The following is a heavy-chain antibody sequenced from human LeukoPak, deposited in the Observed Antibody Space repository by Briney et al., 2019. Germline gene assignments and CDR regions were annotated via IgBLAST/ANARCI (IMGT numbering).Heavy chain of an antibody. J-gene: IGHJ4*02. CDR2: IRYDGSNK. Sequence: PGGSLRLSCAASGFTFSSYGMHWVRQAPGKGLEWVAFIRYDGSNKYYADSVKGRFTISRDNSKNTLYLQMNSLRSEDTAVYYCARGRSRVGDILTGYYKPGFDYWGQGTLVTVSS. D-gene: IGHD3-9*01. CDR1: GFTFSSYG. CDR3: ARGRSRVGDILTGYYKPGFDY. V-gene: IGHV3-30*02.